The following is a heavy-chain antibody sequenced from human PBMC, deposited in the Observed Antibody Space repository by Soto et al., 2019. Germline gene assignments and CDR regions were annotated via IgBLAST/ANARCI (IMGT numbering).Heavy chain of an antibody. J-gene: IGHJ4*02. V-gene: IGHV4-34*01. CDR3: ARGDDTSGYYKGLDN. D-gene: IGHD3-22*01. CDR1: GGSLSGYY. Sequence: PSETLSLTCAVYGGSLSGYYWSWIRQPPGKGLEWIGEIKHSGSTNYNPSLKSRVTISIDASNNQFSLRLRSVTAADTAVYYCARGDDTSGYYKGLDNWGQGTPVT. CDR2: IKHSGST.